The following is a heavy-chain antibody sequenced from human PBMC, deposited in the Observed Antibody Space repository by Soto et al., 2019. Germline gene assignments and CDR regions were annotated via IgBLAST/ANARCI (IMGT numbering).Heavy chain of an antibody. CDR2: IIPILGIA. V-gene: IGHV1-69*02. CDR1: GGTFSSYT. J-gene: IGHJ4*02. D-gene: IGHD3-22*01. Sequence: HVQLVQSGAEVKKPGSSVKVSCKASGGTFSSYTISWVRQAPGQGLEWMGRIIPILGIANDAQKFQGRVTITADNSTSTAYMELSSLRSEDTAVYYCARFRGDYYDSRWGQGALVTGSS. CDR3: ARFRGDYYDSR.